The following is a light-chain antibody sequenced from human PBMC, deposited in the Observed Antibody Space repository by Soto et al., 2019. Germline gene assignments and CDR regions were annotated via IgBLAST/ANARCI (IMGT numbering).Light chain of an antibody. CDR2: STD. V-gene: IGLV7-43*01. CDR1: TGAVTSGYY. Sequence: QTVVTQEPSLTVSPGGTVTLTCASSTGAVTSGYYPNWVQQKPGQTPRALIYSTDNKHSWTPARFSGSLLGGKAALTLSGVQPEDEAEYYCLLYFGGSVVFGGGIKLTVL. J-gene: IGLJ2*01. CDR3: LLYFGGSVV.